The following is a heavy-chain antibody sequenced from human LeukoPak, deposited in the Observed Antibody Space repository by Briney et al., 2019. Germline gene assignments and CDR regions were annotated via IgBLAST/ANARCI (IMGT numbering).Heavy chain of an antibody. V-gene: IGHV4-59*12. D-gene: IGHD3-16*01. J-gene: IGHJ5*02. CDR2: IYQSGTT. Sequence: PSETLSLTCTVSGGSISSYYWSWIRQPPGKGLEWIGSIYQSGTTYYNPSLKSRVTMSIDTSRNQFSLKLTSVTAADTAIYYCARAFPGFDPWGQGTQVIVSS. CDR1: GGSISSYY. CDR3: ARAFPGFDP.